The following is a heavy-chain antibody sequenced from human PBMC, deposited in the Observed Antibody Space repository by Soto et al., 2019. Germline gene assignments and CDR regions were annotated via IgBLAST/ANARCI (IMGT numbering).Heavy chain of an antibody. D-gene: IGHD2-15*01. CDR3: ARRGGGCSGGSCYPFYFDY. CDR2: IYPGDSDT. CDR1: GYSFTSYW. J-gene: IGHJ4*02. Sequence: GESLKISCKGSGYSFTSYWIGWVRQMPGKGLEWMGIIYPGDSDTRYSPSFQGQVTISADKSISTAYLQWSSLKASDTAMYYCARRGGGCSGGSCYPFYFDYWGQGTLVTVSS. V-gene: IGHV5-51*01.